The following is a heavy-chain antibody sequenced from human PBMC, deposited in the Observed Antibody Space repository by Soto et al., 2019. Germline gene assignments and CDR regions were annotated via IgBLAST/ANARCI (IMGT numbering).Heavy chain of an antibody. D-gene: IGHD5-12*01. V-gene: IGHV4-34*01. CDR2: INHSGST. CDR1: GGSFSGYY. J-gene: IGHJ5*02. CDR3: ARGQYSGYVVKGWFDP. Sequence: NPSETLSLTCAGYGGSFSGYYWSWIRQPPGKGLEWIGEINHSGSTNYDPSLKSRVTISVDTSKNQFSLKLSSVTAADTAVYYCARGQYSGYVVKGWFDPWGQGTLVTVSS.